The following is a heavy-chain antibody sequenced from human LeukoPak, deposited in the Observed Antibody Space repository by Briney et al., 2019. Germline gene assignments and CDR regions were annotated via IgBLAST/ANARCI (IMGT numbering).Heavy chain of an antibody. CDR2: ISGSGSST. CDR3: ARDQGENYDSSGYYPY. V-gene: IGHV3-21*05. D-gene: IGHD3-22*01. Sequence: PGGSLRLSCAASGFTFSSFAMSWVRQAPGKGLEWVSYISGSGSSTNYADSVKGRFIISRDNAKNSLYLQMNSLRAEDTAVYYCARDQGENYDSSGYYPYWGQGTLVTVS. J-gene: IGHJ4*02. CDR1: GFTFSSFA.